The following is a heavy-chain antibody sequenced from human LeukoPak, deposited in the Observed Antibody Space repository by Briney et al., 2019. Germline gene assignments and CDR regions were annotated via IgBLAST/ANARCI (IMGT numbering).Heavy chain of an antibody. Sequence: SETLSLTCTVSGGSISSSSYYWGWIRQPPGKGLEWIGSIYYSGSTYYNPSLKSRVTISVDTSKNQFSLKLSSVTAADTAVYYCARGAYYDFWSGFRPDFDYWGLGTLVTVSS. CDR3: ARGAYYDFWSGFRPDFDY. D-gene: IGHD3-3*01. V-gene: IGHV4-39*07. CDR2: IYYSGST. J-gene: IGHJ4*02. CDR1: GGSISSSSYY.